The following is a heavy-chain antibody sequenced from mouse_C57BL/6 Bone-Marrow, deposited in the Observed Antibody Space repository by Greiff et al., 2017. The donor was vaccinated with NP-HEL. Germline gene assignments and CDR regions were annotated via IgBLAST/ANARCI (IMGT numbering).Heavy chain of an antibody. Sequence: QVTLKVSGPGILQPSQTLSLTCSFSGFSLSTFGMGVGWIRQPSGQGLEWLAHIWWVDAKYYNPAMKSRLTISKDTSKHQVFLKIAKVDTADTATYYCARMWGPAWFAYWGQGTLVTVSA. J-gene: IGHJ3*01. V-gene: IGHV8-8*01. CDR2: IWWVDAK. CDR3: ARMWGPAWFAY. CDR1: GFSLSTFGMG.